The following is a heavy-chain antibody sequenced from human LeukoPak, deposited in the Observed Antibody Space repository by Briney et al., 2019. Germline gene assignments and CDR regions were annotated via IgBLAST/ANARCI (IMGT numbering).Heavy chain of an antibody. V-gene: IGHV3-23*01. J-gene: IGHJ4*02. D-gene: IGHD1-26*01. CDR3: AKRFGESYGHFDY. CDR1: GFTFSSYA. Sequence: GGSLRLSCAASGFTFSSYAMSWVRQAPGKGLEWVSAVTGSGSATDYADSVKGRFTISRDNSKNTLYLQMHSMRAEDTAVYYCAKRFGESYGHFDYWGQETLVTVSS. CDR2: VTGSGSAT.